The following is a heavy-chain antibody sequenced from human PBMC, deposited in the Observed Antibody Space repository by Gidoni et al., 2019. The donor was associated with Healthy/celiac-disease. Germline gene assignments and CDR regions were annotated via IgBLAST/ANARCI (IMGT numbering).Heavy chain of an antibody. CDR3: AREYYDFWSGYNYYYYGMDV. V-gene: IGHV3-48*02. J-gene: IGHJ6*02. CDR1: GFTFSSYS. D-gene: IGHD3-3*01. CDR2: ISSSSSTI. Sequence: SGFTFSSYSMNWVRQAPGKGLEWVSYISSSSSTIYYADSVKGRFTISRDNAKNSLYLQMNSLRDEDTAVYYCAREYYDFWSGYNYYYYGMDVWGQGTTVTVSS.